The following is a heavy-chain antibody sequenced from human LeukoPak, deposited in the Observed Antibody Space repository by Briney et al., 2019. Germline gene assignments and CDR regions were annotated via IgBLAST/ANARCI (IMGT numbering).Heavy chain of an antibody. Sequence: GALRLSCAASGFTFSSYAMSWVRQAPGEGVEWVSAISGSGGSTYYADSVKGRFTISRDNSKNTLYLQMNSLRAEDTAVYYCAKEGEYYYGSRSYSPWYFDLWGRGTLVTVSS. D-gene: IGHD3-10*01. V-gene: IGHV3-23*01. J-gene: IGHJ2*01. CDR1: GFTFSSYA. CDR3: AKEGEYYYGSRSYSPWYFDL. CDR2: ISGSGGST.